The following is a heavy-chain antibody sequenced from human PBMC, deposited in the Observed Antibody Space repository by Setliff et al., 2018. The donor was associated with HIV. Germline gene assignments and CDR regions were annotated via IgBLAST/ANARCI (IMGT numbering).Heavy chain of an antibody. Sequence: SETLSLTCAVSGGSISSSNWWSWVRQPPGKGLEWIGEIYHSGSTNYNPSLKSRVTISVDTSKNQFSLKLSSVTAADTAEYYCASRYSSLGHFQHWGQGTLVTVSS. CDR3: ASRYSSLGHFQH. V-gene: IGHV4-4*02. J-gene: IGHJ1*01. CDR1: GGSISSSNW. CDR2: IYHSGST. D-gene: IGHD6-13*01.